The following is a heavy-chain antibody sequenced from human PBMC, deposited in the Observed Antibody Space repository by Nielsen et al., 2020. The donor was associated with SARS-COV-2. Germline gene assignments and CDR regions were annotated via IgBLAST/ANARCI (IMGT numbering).Heavy chain of an antibody. CDR2: ISGSGGST. D-gene: IGHD1-26*01. CDR1: GFTFSSYA. V-gene: IGHV3-23*01. J-gene: IGHJ4*02. Sequence: GESLKISCAASGFTFSSYAMSWVRQAPGKGLEWVSAISGSGGSTYYADSVKGRFTISRDNSKNTLYLQMNSLRAEDTAVYYCAKEVVEATRENDYWGQGTLVTVSS. CDR3: AKEVVEATRENDY.